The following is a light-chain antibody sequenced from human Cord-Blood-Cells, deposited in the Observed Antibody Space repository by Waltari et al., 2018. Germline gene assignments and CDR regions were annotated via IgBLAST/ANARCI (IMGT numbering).Light chain of an antibody. CDR1: QSISSY. J-gene: IGKJ1*01. V-gene: IGKV1-39*01. Sequence: DIQMTQSPSYLSASVGDRVHITCRASQSISSYLNWYQQKPGKAPKLLIYASSSLQSGVPSRFSGSGSGTDFTLTISSLQPEDFATYYCQQSYSTPWTFGQGTKVEIK. CDR2: ASS. CDR3: QQSYSTPWT.